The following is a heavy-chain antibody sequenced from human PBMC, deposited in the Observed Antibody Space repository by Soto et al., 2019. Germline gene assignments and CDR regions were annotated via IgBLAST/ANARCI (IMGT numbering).Heavy chain of an antibody. J-gene: IGHJ6*02. V-gene: IGHV1-2*04. CDR2: INPNSGGT. Sequence: ASVKVSCKASGYTFTGYYMHWVRQAPGQGLEWMGWINPNSGGTNYAQKFQGWVTMTRDTSISTAYMELSRLRSDDTAVYYCARDSSSSIAARDYYYYGMDVWGQGTTVTVPS. CDR3: ARDSSSSIAARDYYYYGMDV. CDR1: GYTFTGYY. D-gene: IGHD6-6*01.